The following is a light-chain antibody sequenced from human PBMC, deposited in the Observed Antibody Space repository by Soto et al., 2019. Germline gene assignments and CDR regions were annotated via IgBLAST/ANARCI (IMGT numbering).Light chain of an antibody. Sequence: IQMTQSPSAMSASVGDRVTITCRASQGIRNDLGWYQQKPGKAPNLLIYAASTLQSGVPSRFSGNGSGTDFTLTISSLQPEDFATYYCLQDYNYPRTFGQGTKVEIK. V-gene: IGKV1-6*01. CDR3: LQDYNYPRT. J-gene: IGKJ1*01. CDR1: QGIRND. CDR2: AAS.